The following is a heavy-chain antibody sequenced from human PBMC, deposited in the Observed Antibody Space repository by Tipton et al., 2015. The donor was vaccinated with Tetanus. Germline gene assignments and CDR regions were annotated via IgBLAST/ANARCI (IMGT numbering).Heavy chain of an antibody. Sequence: TLSLTCTVSGGSISSTNYYWGWIRQPPGKGLEWIGSIYNTGNTYYNPALTSRVTMSVDTSMIQFSLKLRSLTGADTAVYYCARLSSSANDAHGFDIWGQGTMVTVSS. D-gene: IGHD3-22*01. CDR2: IYNTGNT. CDR3: ARLSSSANDAHGFDI. CDR1: GGSISSTNYY. V-gene: IGHV4-39*01. J-gene: IGHJ3*02.